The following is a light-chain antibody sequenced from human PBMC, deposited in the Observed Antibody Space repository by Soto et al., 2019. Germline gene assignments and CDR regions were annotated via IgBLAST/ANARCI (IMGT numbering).Light chain of an antibody. Sequence: IQLTQSPSSLSASVGDRVSITCRASQDIKTYLAWYQQKQGKAPKLLISGTFTLQSGVPSRFNGSGSGTDFTLTISRLHPEDFATYYCQHLNNYPPFTFGPRTKVDLE. V-gene: IGKV1-9*01. J-gene: IGKJ3*01. CDR1: QDIKTY. CDR2: GTF. CDR3: QHLNNYPPFT.